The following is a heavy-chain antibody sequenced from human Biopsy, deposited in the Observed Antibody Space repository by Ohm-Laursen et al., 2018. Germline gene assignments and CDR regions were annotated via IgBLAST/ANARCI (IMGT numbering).Heavy chain of an antibody. Sequence: ASVKVSCKASGYTFTGYHVHWVRQAPGQGLEWMGWINAKTGDTNYAQKFQGRVTMTRDTSISTAYVDLSSLRSDDTAVHYCTRGGYYYDSLAYYYWFDPWGQGTLVTVSS. J-gene: IGHJ5*02. V-gene: IGHV1-2*02. CDR1: GYTFTGYH. CDR3: TRGGYYYDSLAYYYWFDP. CDR2: INAKTGDT. D-gene: IGHD3-22*01.